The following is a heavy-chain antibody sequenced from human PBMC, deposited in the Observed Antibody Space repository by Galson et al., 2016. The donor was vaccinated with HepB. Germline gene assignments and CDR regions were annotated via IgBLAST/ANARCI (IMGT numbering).Heavy chain of an antibody. CDR1: GFTFSRYS. V-gene: IGHV3-48*01. J-gene: IGHJ4*02. D-gene: IGHD3-10*01. CDR2: IGTSSSNI. CDR3: STWGFTLGIDH. Sequence: SLRLSCAASGFTFSRYSMYWVRQAPGKGLEWVSYIGTSSSNIFYADSVKGRFTISRDNSEETLYLQMNSLKTEDTATYYCSTWGFTLGIDHWGRGILVTVSS.